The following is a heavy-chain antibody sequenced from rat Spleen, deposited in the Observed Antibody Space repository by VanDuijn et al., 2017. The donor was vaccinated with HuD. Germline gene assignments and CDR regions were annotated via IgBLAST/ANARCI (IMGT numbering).Heavy chain of an antibody. Sequence: EVQLVESGGGLVQPGRSLKLSCVASGFTFNNYWMTWIRQAPGKGLEWVASITNTGGSTYYPDSVKGRFTISRDNAKSTLYLQMDSLRSEDTATYYCARLNYYDGSYYPLCDYWGQGVMVTVSS. J-gene: IGHJ2*01. CDR2: ITNTGGST. CDR3: ARLNYYDGSYYPLCDY. V-gene: IGHV5-31*01. D-gene: IGHD1-12*02. CDR1: GFTFNNYW.